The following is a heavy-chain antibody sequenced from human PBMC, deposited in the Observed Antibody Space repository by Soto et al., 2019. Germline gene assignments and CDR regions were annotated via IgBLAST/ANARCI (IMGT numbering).Heavy chain of an antibody. J-gene: IGHJ4*02. CDR3: ASLGDRLGYCSGGSCYSGY. D-gene: IGHD2-15*01. Sequence: EVQLVESGGGLVQPGGSLRLSCAASGFTFSSYWMHWVRQAPGKGLVWVSRINSDGSSTSYADSVKGRFTISRDNAKNTLYLQMNSLRAEDTAVYYCASLGDRLGYCSGGSCYSGYWGQGTLVTVSS. CDR2: INSDGSST. CDR1: GFTFSSYW. V-gene: IGHV3-74*01.